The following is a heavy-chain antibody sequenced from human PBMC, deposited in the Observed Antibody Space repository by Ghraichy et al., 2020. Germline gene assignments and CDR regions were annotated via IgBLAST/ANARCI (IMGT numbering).Heavy chain of an antibody. J-gene: IGHJ6*03. CDR1: GFTFDRHT. Sequence: GGSLRLSCAASGFTFDRHTINWVRQALGKGLEWVSSISSTGDTMYYTDSVKGRFTISRDNANNSLYLHMTSLRDEDTAVYYCARLNMVRGVTVYYYYYLAVGGKGTTVTVSS. CDR2: ISSTGDTM. D-gene: IGHD3-10*01. V-gene: IGHV3-48*02. CDR3: ARLNMVRGVTVYYYYYLAV.